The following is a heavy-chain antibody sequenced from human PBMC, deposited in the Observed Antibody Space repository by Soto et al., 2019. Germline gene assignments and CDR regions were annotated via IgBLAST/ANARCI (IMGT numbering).Heavy chain of an antibody. J-gene: IGHJ6*02. D-gene: IGHD6-6*01. V-gene: IGHV3-30-3*01. CDR2: ISYDGSNK. Sequence: PGGPLSPSCPPSEFPFSSFPMHGVRRATGKGLGWVAVISYDGSNKYYADSVKGRFTISRDNSKNTLYLQMNSLRAEDTAVYYCARDKRVSSSSDYYYYYGMDVWGQGTTVTVSS. CDR3: ARDKRVSSSSDYYYYYGMDV. CDR1: EFPFSSFP.